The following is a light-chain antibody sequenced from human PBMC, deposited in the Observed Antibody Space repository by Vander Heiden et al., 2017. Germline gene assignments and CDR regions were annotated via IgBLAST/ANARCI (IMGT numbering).Light chain of an antibody. Sequence: ETVLTQSPATLSLSPGERATLSCRASESVSRYLDWYQQKSGQAPRLLIYDTSKRASGIPARFSGSGAGTDFTLTISRLEPEDFAVYYCVQRGNLRTFGGGTKVEIK. CDR1: ESVSRY. V-gene: IGKV3-11*01. CDR2: DTS. CDR3: VQRGNLRT. J-gene: IGKJ4*01.